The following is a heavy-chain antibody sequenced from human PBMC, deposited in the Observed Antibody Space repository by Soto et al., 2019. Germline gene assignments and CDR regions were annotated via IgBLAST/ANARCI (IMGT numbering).Heavy chain of an antibody. CDR1: GGSIRSYY. CDR2: IYNTGIT. CDR3: ARETDNTLLRNWFDP. V-gene: IGHV4-59*01. J-gene: IGHJ5*02. Sequence: PSETLSLTCSVSGGSIRSYYWSWIRQPPGKGLEWIGYIYNTGITNYNPSLKSRVTISVDTSKNQFSLKLSSVTAADTAVYYCARETDNTLLRNWFDPWGQGTLVTVSS. D-gene: IGHD2-15*01.